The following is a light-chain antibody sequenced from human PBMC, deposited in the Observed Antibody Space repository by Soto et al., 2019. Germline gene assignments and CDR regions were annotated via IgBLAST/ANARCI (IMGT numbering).Light chain of an antibody. CDR1: QSVSSNY. CDR3: QQYGTSPIT. Sequence: EIVLTQSPGTLSLSPGERATLSCRASQSVSSNYLAWYQQKPGQAPRLLIYGVSTRATGIPDRFSGSGSGTDFTLTISRLDPEDFAVYYCQQYGTSPITFGQGTPLEIK. V-gene: IGKV3-20*01. CDR2: GVS. J-gene: IGKJ5*01.